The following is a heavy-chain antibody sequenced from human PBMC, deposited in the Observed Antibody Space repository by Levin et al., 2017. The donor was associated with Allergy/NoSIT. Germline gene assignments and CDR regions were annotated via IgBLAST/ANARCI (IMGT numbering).Heavy chain of an antibody. V-gene: IGHV5-51*01. CDR1: GYSFTSYW. CDR3: ARPGAGNIPPPAFDY. Sequence: GESLKISCKGSGYSFTSYWIGWVRQMPGKGLEWMGIIYPGDSDTRYSPSFQGQVTISADKSISTAYLQWSSLKASDTAMYYCARPGAGNIPPPAFDYWGQGTLVTVSS. CDR2: IYPGDSDT. J-gene: IGHJ4*02. D-gene: IGHD1/OR15-1a*01.